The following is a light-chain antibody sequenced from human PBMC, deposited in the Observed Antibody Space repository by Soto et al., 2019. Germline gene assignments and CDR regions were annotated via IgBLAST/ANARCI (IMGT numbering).Light chain of an antibody. Sequence: QSALTKPPSATGSPGQSVTISCTGTSSDVGGYNYVSWYQQHPGKAPKLMIYEVSKRPSGVPDRFYGSKSGNTASLTVSGLQAEDEADYYCSSYASSNNYVFGTGTKVTVL. CDR1: SSDVGGYNY. CDR3: SSYASSNNYV. V-gene: IGLV2-8*01. CDR2: EVS. J-gene: IGLJ1*01.